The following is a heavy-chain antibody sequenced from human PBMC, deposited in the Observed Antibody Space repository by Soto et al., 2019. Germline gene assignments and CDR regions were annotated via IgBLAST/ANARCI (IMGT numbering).Heavy chain of an antibody. CDR3: ARDGFCTSTTCRVGNWFDP. CDR1: GGSFSGYY. J-gene: IGHJ5*02. V-gene: IGHV4-34*01. Sequence: QVQLQQWGAGLLKPSETLSLTCVVYGGSFSGYYWSWIRQSPGKGLEWIGGINHRGSTNYNPSLESRVTISVDTSKNQFSLKLPSGTAADTAMYYCARDGFCTSTTCRVGNWFDPWGQGTLVTVSS. D-gene: IGHD2-2*01. CDR2: INHRGST.